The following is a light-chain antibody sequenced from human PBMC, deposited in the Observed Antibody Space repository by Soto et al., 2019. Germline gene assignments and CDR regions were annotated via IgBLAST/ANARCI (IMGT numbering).Light chain of an antibody. CDR3: QQRSSWPLT. CDR2: DAS. J-gene: IGKJ1*01. Sequence: EIVLTQSPATLSLSPGERATLSCRASQSISSSLAWYQQKPGQAPRLLIYDASNRATGVPARFSGSGSGTDFTLTISSLEPEDFVVYYCQQRSSWPLTFGQGTKVEI. CDR1: QSISSS. V-gene: IGKV3-11*01.